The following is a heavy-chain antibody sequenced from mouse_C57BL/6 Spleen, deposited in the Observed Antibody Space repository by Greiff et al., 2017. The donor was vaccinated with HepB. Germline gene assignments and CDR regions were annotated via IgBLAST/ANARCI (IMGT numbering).Heavy chain of an antibody. CDR3: TRPYDGYYVGYAMDY. Sequence: VQLQQSGAELVRPGASVTLSCKASGYTFTDYEMHWVKQTPVHGLEWIGAIDPETGGTAYNQKFKGKAILTADKSSSTAYMELRSLTSEDSAVYYCTRPYDGYYVGYAMDYWGQGTSVTVSS. V-gene: IGHV1-15*01. CDR2: IDPETGGT. CDR1: GYTFTDYE. D-gene: IGHD2-3*01. J-gene: IGHJ4*01.